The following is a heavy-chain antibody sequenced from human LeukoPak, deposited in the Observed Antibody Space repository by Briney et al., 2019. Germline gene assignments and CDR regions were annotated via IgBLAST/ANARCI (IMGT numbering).Heavy chain of an antibody. CDR3: ARDLEPYYYDSSGYYNWFDP. Sequence: ASVKVSCKASGYTFTSYYMHWVRQAPGQGLEWMGIINPSGGSTSYAQKFRGRVTMTRDTSTSTVYMELSSLRSEDTAVYYCARDLEPYYYDSSGYYNWFDPWGQGTLVTVSS. CDR1: GYTFTSYY. J-gene: IGHJ5*02. D-gene: IGHD3-22*01. CDR2: INPSGGST. V-gene: IGHV1-46*01.